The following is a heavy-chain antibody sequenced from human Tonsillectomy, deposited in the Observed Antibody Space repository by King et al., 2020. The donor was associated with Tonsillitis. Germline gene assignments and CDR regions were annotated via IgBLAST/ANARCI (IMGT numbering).Heavy chain of an antibody. Sequence: ITLKESGPTLVKPTQTLTLTCTFSGFSLSTTGVGVGWIRQPPGKALEWLALIYWDDDKRYSPSLKNRLTITKDTSKNQVVLTMTNMDPVDTATYYCAHRFSSYGVTGPFFDYWGQGTLVPVSS. D-gene: IGHD4-17*01. J-gene: IGHJ4*02. CDR3: AHRFSSYGVTGPFFDY. CDR2: IYWDDDK. CDR1: GFSLSTTGVG. V-gene: IGHV2-5*02.